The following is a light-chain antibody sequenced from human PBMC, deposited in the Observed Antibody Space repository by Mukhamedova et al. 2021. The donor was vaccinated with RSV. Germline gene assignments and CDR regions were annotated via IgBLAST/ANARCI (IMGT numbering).Light chain of an antibody. J-gene: IGLJ2*01. V-gene: IGLV2-11*03. CDR1: NY. Sequence: NYVSWYQQHPGKAPKLMIYDVSNRPSGVSNRFSGSKSGNTASLTISGLQAEDEADYYCCSYAGSYTFVVFGGGTKLTVL. CDR3: CSYAGSYTFVV. CDR2: DVS.